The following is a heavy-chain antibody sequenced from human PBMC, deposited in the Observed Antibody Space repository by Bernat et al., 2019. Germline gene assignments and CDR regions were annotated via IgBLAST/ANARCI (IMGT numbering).Heavy chain of an antibody. V-gene: IGHV3-30*18. J-gene: IGHJ6*02. D-gene: IGHD6-6*01. CDR2: ISNDGRNK. CDR3: AKDSWFAGGSIAAGRYGMDV. CDR1: GFTFSSYG. Sequence: QVQLVESGGGVVQPGRSLRLSCAASGFTFSSYGMHWVRQAPGKGLEWVAVISNDGRNKYYADSVKDRLTISRDNSKNTLYLQMNSLRAEDTAVYYCAKDSWFAGGSIAAGRYGMDVWGQGTTVTVSS.